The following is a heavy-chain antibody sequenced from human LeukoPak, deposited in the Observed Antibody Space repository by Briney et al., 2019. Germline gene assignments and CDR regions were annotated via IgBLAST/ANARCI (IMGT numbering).Heavy chain of an antibody. D-gene: IGHD2-15*01. Sequence: SETLSLTCTVSGGSISSYYWSWIRQPAGKGLEWIGRIYTSGSTNYNPSLKSRVTMSVDTSKNQFSLKLSSVTAADTAVYYCANSFLRYCSGGSCYWAFDYWGQGTLVTVSS. CDR1: GGSISSYY. J-gene: IGHJ4*02. V-gene: IGHV4-4*07. CDR3: ANSFLRYCSGGSCYWAFDY. CDR2: IYTSGST.